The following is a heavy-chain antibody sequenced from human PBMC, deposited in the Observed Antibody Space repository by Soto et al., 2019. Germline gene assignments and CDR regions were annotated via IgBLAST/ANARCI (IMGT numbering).Heavy chain of an antibody. Sequence: SETLSLTCTVSGGSISPYYWSWIRQSPGKGLEWIGNIYYSENADYNPSLKNRVTISVDTSKNQFSLRLTSVTAADTAVYYCATHPPYGPLDHWGQGTLVTVSS. J-gene: IGHJ4*02. CDR1: GGSISPYY. CDR2: IYYSENA. V-gene: IGHV4-59*08. CDR3: ATHPPYGPLDH. D-gene: IGHD4-17*01.